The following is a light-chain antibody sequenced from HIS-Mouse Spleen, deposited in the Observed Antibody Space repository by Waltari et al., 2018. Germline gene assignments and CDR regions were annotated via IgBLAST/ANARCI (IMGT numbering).Light chain of an antibody. Sequence: QSALTQPASVSGSPGQSITISCTGTSSDVGSYQLVSWYQQHPGKAPKLMIYEGSKRPSGVSNRFSGSKSGNTASLTISGLQAEDEADYYCCSYAGSSTFGVFGGGTKLTVL. CDR1: SSDVGSYQL. J-gene: IGLJ3*02. CDR3: CSYAGSSTFGV. CDR2: EGS. V-gene: IGLV2-23*03.